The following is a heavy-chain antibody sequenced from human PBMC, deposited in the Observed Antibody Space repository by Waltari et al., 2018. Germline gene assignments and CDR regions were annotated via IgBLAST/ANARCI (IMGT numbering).Heavy chain of an antibody. D-gene: IGHD2-21*01. J-gene: IGHJ4*02. CDR1: GASVASDAPY. CDR3: AGTDLHTKIAFDS. Sequence: QVRLRESGPGLVKPSETLCRTCAVSGASVASDAPYWGWVRQSPERGLEWMGTRYFTGTTHYTPSLRSRVTISADTSRDQFSLRVNSVTAADTAVYYCAGTDLHTKIAFDSWGQGTQVTVSA. V-gene: IGHV4-39*01. CDR2: RYFTGTT.